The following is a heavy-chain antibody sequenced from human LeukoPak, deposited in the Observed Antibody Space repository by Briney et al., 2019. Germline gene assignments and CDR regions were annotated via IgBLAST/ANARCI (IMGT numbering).Heavy chain of an antibody. D-gene: IGHD5-18*01. CDR1: GYTFTGYY. J-gene: IGHJ3*02. V-gene: IGHV1-2*04. CDR2: INPNSGGT. CDR3: ARDHSDTFDI. Sequence: ASVKVSCKTSGYTFTGYYIHWVRQAPGQGLEWMGWINPNSGGTNYAQKFQDWVTMTRDTSISTAYMELSRLSSDDTAVYYCARDHSDTFDIWGQGTMVTVSS.